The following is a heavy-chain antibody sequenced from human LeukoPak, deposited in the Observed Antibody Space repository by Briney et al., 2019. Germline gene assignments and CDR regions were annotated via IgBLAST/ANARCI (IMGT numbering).Heavy chain of an antibody. CDR1: GFIFNNYA. D-gene: IGHD1-26*01. Sequence: GRSLRLSCAGSGFIFNNYAMHWVRQPPGKGLEWVSGISWNSGSIDYADSVKGRFTISRDNSKNTLYLQMNSLRAEDTAVYYCARATEGATANFDYWGQGTLVTVSS. J-gene: IGHJ4*02. V-gene: IGHV3-9*01. CDR2: ISWNSGSI. CDR3: ARATEGATANFDY.